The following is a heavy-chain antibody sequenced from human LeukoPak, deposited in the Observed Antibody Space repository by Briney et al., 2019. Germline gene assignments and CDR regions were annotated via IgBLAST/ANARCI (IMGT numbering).Heavy chain of an antibody. Sequence: GGSLRLSCAASGFTFSSYEMNWVRQAPGKGLEWVSYISSNGSTIYYADSVKGRFTISRDNAKNSLYLQMNSLRTEDTAVYYCARVQAVTTGGNYFDHWGQGTLVTVSS. D-gene: IGHD4-11*01. V-gene: IGHV3-48*03. J-gene: IGHJ4*02. CDR3: ARVQAVTTGGNYFDH. CDR1: GFTFSSYE. CDR2: ISSNGSTI.